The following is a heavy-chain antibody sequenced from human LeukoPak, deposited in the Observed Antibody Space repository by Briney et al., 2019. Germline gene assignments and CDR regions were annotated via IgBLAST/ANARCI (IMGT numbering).Heavy chain of an antibody. Sequence: ASVKVSCKASGYTFTGYYMHWVRQAPGHGREWMGWIHPNSGGTSYAQKFQGRVTMTRDTSISTAYMELSRMRSDDTAVYYCARGIGSAGDHYYYYMDVWGKGTTVTVSS. D-gene: IGHD6-13*01. CDR1: GYTFTGYY. J-gene: IGHJ6*03. V-gene: IGHV1-2*02. CDR2: IHPNSGGT. CDR3: ARGIGSAGDHYYYYMDV.